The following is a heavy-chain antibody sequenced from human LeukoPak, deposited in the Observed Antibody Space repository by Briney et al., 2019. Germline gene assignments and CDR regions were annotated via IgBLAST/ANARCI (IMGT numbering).Heavy chain of an antibody. CDR1: GFTFSSCA. J-gene: IGHJ3*02. Sequence: QSGGSLRLSCAASGFTFSSCAMSWVRQAPGKGLEWVSAISGSGGSTYYADSVKGRFTISRDNSKNTLYLQMNSLRAEDTAVYYCAKDRVTMIVVVITVGAFDIWGQGTMVTVSS. CDR3: AKDRVTMIVVVITVGAFDI. V-gene: IGHV3-23*01. CDR2: ISGSGGST. D-gene: IGHD3-22*01.